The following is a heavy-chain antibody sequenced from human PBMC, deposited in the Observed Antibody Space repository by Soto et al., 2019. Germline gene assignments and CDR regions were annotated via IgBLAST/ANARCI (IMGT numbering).Heavy chain of an antibody. CDR3: AKGVVAGTSHYYYGMDV. CDR1: GFTFSSYA. J-gene: IGHJ6*02. Sequence: VQLLESGGGLVQPGGSLRLSCAASGFTFSSYAMSWVRQAPGKGLEWVSAISGSGDSTFYAESVKGRFTISRDNSKNTLYLQMNRLRAEDTAVYYCAKGVVAGTSHYYYGMDVWGQGTTVTVSS. D-gene: IGHD6-19*01. V-gene: IGHV3-23*01. CDR2: ISGSGDST.